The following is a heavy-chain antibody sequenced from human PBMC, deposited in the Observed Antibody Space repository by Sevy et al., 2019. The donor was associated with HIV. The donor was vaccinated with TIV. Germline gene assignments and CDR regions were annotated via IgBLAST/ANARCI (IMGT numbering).Heavy chain of an antibody. CDR3: AKDQGDYIWGTYRH. CDR1: AFTFKSYA. V-gene: IGHV3-23*01. D-gene: IGHD3-16*02. CDR2: ISGSGGDT. Sequence: GGSLRLSCAASAFTFKSYAMTWVRHAPGKGLEWISSISGSGGDTKYADSVKGRFTISRDNSKNTLYLQMNSLRAEDTAVYYCAKDQGDYIWGTYRHWGQGTLVTVSS. J-gene: IGHJ4*02.